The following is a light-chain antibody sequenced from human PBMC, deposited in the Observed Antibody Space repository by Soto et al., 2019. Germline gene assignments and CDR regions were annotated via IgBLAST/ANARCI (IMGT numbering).Light chain of an antibody. V-gene: IGKV3-20*01. CDR1: ESISSHY. Sequence: EVVLMQSPDTLSLSPGEIATLSCRASESISSHYIAWYQHKPGQAPRLLIFGASTRATGIPDRFSGSWSGKDFTLTISRLEPEDFAMYYCQNFGDSPFTFGPGTKVDIK. CDR2: GAS. J-gene: IGKJ3*01. CDR3: QNFGDSPFT.